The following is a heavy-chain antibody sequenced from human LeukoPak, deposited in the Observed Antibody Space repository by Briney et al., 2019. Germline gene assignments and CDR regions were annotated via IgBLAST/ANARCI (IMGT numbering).Heavy chain of an antibody. CDR3: ASSIVVVPAATIDEI. J-gene: IGHJ4*02. CDR1: GFTFSSYE. Sequence: GGSLRLSCAASGFTFSSYEMNWVRQAPGKGLEWVSYISSSGSTIYYADSVKGRFTISRDNAKNSLYLQMNSLRAEDTAVYYCASSIVVVPAATIDEIWGQGTLVTVSS. CDR2: ISSSGSTI. V-gene: IGHV3-48*03. D-gene: IGHD2-2*01.